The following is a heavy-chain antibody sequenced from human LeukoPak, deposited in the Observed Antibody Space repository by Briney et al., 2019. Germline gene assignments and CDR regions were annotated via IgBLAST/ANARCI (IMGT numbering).Heavy chain of an antibody. J-gene: IGHJ4*02. Sequence: GGSLRLSCAASGFTFSSYGMHWVRQAPGKGLEWVAFIRYDGSNKYYADSVKGRFTISRDNSKSTLYLQMNSLRAEDTAVYYCAKDSVNYDSSGYYGFDYWGQGTLVTVSS. CDR2: IRYDGSNK. CDR3: AKDSVNYDSSGYYGFDY. CDR1: GFTFSSYG. V-gene: IGHV3-30*02. D-gene: IGHD3-22*01.